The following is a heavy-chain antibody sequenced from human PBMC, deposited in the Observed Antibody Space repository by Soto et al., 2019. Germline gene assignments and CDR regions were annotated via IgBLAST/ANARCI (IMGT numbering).Heavy chain of an antibody. D-gene: IGHD2-2*01. Sequence: PSETLSLTCTVSGDSISGGASFWSWIRQPPGKGLEWIANVYYSGSSYYNPSLKSRLTISVDTTKNQFSLQLKSMTAADTAVYYCAKLSCTSSTYYFPGCFDPWGQGTLVTVSS. CDR3: AKLSCTSSTYYFPGCFDP. CDR1: GDSISGGASF. J-gene: IGHJ5*02. CDR2: VYYSGSS. V-gene: IGHV4-31*03.